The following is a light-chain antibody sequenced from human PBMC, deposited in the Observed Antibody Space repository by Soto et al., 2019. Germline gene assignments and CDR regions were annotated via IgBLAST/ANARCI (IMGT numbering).Light chain of an antibody. Sequence: DIPMTQSPSTLSASVGDRVNKTCRASKNIDSGLAWYQQKPGKAPVLLIHEASSLEGGVPARFSGSGSGTDFTLSISSLQPDDFATYYCQQYKTYSWTFGQGTRLEI. V-gene: IGKV1-5*03. J-gene: IGKJ1*01. CDR2: EAS. CDR3: QQYKTYSWT. CDR1: KNIDSG.